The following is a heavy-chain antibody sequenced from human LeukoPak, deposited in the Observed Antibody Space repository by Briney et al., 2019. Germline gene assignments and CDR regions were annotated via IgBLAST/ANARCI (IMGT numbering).Heavy chain of an antibody. CDR3: AKAPVWNYYYGLDV. Sequence: PGGSLRLSCAASGFTFSSFAMTWVRQAPGKGLEWVSSITGSHGPTYNTDSVKGRFTISRDNSQNTLYLQMNSLRAEDTAVYYCAKAPVWNYYYGLDVWGQGTTVTVSS. CDR2: ITGSHGPT. CDR1: GFTFSSFA. V-gene: IGHV3-23*01. D-gene: IGHD2-21*01. J-gene: IGHJ6*02.